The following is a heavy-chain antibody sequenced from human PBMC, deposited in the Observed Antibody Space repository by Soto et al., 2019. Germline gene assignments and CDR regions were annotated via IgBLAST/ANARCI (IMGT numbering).Heavy chain of an antibody. Sequence: QVQLMQSGAEVKKPGASVKVSCKTPRYTFTSQYMHWVRQAPGQGLEWMGVINPTGGSTNYAQKFQGRVTMTRDTSTSTVYMELSSLRSEDTAVYYCVRPSGDGHSFAFDIWGQGTVVTVSS. CDR2: INPTGGST. J-gene: IGHJ3*02. D-gene: IGHD3-10*01. CDR3: VRPSGDGHSFAFDI. V-gene: IGHV1-46*01. CDR1: RYTFTSQY.